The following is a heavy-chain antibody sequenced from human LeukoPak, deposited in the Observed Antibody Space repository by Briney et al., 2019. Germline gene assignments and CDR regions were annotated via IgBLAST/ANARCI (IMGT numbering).Heavy chain of an antibody. CDR3: ARADIVVVVAATRCVGSNWFDP. V-gene: IGHV1-2*02. Sequence: ASVKVSCKASGYTFTGYYMHWVRQAPGQGLEWMGWINPNSGGTNYAQKFQGRVTMTRDTSISTAYMELSRLRSDDTAVYYCARADIVVVVAATRCVGSNWFDPWGQGTLVTVSS. CDR2: INPNSGGT. CDR1: GYTFTGYY. J-gene: IGHJ5*02. D-gene: IGHD2-15*01.